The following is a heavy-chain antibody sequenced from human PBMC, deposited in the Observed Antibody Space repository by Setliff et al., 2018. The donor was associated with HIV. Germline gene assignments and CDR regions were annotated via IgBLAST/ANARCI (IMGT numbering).Heavy chain of an antibody. D-gene: IGHD3-10*01. CDR3: ARDAGPHYGSGPPLEY. CDR1: GVSISNYY. V-gene: IGHV4-4*07. J-gene: IGHJ4*02. CDR2: IYPSGNI. Sequence: PSETLSLTCTVSGVSISNYYWNWIRQPPGKGLEWIGRIYPSGNINYNPSLKSRLTMSIDTSKNQFSLKLSSVTATDTAVYYCARDAGPHYGSGPPLEYWGQGIQVTVSS.